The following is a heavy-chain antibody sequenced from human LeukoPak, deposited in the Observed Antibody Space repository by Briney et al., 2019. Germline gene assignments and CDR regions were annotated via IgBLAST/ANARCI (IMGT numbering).Heavy chain of an antibody. D-gene: IGHD3-22*01. CDR3: ARISYDSGGYYDY. Sequence: GGSLRLSCAASGFTFSSYYIHWVRQAPGKGLVWVSRIDSDGNITTYADSVKGRFTISRDNAKNTLYLQMNSLRAEDTAVYYCARISYDSGGYYDYWGEGTLVTVSS. CDR2: IDSDGNIT. J-gene: IGHJ4*02. CDR1: GFTFSSYY. V-gene: IGHV3-74*01.